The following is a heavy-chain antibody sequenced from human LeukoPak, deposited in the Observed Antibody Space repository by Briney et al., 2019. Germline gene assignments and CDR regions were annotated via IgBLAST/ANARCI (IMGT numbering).Heavy chain of an antibody. V-gene: IGHV1-46*01. CDR2: INPSGGST. CDR1: GYTFTSYY. D-gene: IGHD2-2*01. J-gene: IGHJ6*03. CDR3: ARAGCSSTSCYYYYYYMDV. Sequence: GASVKVSCKASGYTFTSYYMHWVRQAPGQGLEWMGIINPSGGSTSYAQKFQGRVTMTRDTSTSTVYMELSSLRSEDTAVYYCARAGCSSTSCYYYYYYMDVWGKGTTVTVSS.